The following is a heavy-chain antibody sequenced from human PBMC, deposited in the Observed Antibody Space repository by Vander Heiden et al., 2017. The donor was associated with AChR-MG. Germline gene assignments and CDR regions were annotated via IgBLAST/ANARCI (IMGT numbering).Heavy chain of an antibody. V-gene: IGHV1-69*01. J-gene: IGHJ6*02. Sequence: QVQLVQSGAVVKKHGSSVKLYCKASGGTFSSYAIAWVGQAPGQGLWWREGIIPIFGTANYAKKFQGRVTMTADESTSTAYMELSSLRSEDTAVYYCASLPSDIVVVPAARLYYYGMDVWGQGPTVTVSS. CDR2: IIPIFGTA. CDR3: ASLPSDIVVVPAARLYYYGMDV. CDR1: GGTFSSYA. D-gene: IGHD2-2*01.